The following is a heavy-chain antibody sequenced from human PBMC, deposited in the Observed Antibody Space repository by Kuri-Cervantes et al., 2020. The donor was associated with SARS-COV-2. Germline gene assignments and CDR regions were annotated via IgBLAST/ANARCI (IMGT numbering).Heavy chain of an antibody. CDR1: GGSISSGSCY. Sequence: SETLSLTCTVSGGSISSGSCYWSWIRQPAGKGLEWIGYIYTSGSTNYNPSLKSRVTISVDTSKNQFSLKLSSVTAADTAVYYCARVREFYEIDYWGQGTLVTVSS. D-gene: IGHD2/OR15-2a*01. V-gene: IGHV4-61*09. CDR3: ARVREFYEIDY. J-gene: IGHJ4*02. CDR2: IYTSGST.